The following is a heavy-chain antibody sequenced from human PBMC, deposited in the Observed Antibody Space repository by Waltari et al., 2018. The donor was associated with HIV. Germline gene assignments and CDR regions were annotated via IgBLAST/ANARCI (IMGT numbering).Heavy chain of an antibody. CDR1: GFPFSAYW. Sequence: EVQLVESGGGLVQPGGSLRLPCAASGFPFSAYWMSWVRQAPGKGLEWVANIKQDGSEQYYVDSVKGRFTISRDNAKNSLYLQMNSLRADDTAVYYCARPQGGYSYGFNYWGQGTLVTVSS. J-gene: IGHJ4*02. D-gene: IGHD5-18*01. V-gene: IGHV3-7*01. CDR3: ARPQGGYSYGFNY. CDR2: IKQDGSEQ.